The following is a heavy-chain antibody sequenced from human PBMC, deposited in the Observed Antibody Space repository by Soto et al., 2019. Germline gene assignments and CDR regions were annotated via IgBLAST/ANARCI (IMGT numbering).Heavy chain of an antibody. J-gene: IGHJ1*01. Sequence: SLRLSCAASGFTFSSYGMHWVRQAPGKGLEWVAVIWYDGSNKYYADSVKGRFTISRDNSKNTLYLQMNSLRAEDTAVYYCARDSGYSSGWYDTEYFQHWGQGTLVTVSS. CDR2: IWYDGSNK. CDR1: GFTFSSYG. CDR3: ARDSGYSSGWYDTEYFQH. V-gene: IGHV3-33*01. D-gene: IGHD6-19*01.